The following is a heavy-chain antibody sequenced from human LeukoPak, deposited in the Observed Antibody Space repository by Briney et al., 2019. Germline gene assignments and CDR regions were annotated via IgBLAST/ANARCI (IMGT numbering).Heavy chain of an antibody. D-gene: IGHD3-10*01. CDR3: ARDSTFYYYGSGSSHYIDY. J-gene: IGHJ4*02. Sequence: GGSLRLSCVDSGITFSRYWMSWVRQAPGKGLEWVANIRQDGGEKYYVDSVKGRFTISRDNAKNTLYLQMNSLRAEDTAVYYCARDSTFYYYGSGSSHYIDYWGQGTLVTVSS. V-gene: IGHV3-7*01. CDR2: IRQDGGEK. CDR1: GITFSRYW.